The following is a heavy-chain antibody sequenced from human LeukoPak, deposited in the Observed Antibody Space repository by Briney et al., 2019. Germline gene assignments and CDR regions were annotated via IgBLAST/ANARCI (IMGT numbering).Heavy chain of an antibody. V-gene: IGHV3-30-3*01. CDR1: GFTFSSYA. CDR3: ARGAYYYED. Sequence: GGSLRLSCAASGFTFSSYAMHWVRQAPGKGLEWVAVISYDGSNKYYADSVKGRFTISRDNAKNSLYLQMNSLRAEDTAVYYCARGAYYYEDWGQGTLVTVSS. CDR2: ISYDGSNK. D-gene: IGHD3-22*01. J-gene: IGHJ4*02.